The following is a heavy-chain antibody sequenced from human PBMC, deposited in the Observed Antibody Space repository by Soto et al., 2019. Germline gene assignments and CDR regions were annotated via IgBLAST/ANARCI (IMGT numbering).Heavy chain of an antibody. CDR3: ARVKYYYGSEPMHDAFDI. J-gene: IGHJ3*02. CDR2: INPSGGST. D-gene: IGHD3-10*01. CDR1: GYTFTSYY. V-gene: IGHV1-46*01. Sequence: ASVKVCCKASGYTFTSYYMHWVRQAPGQGLEWMGIINPSGGSTSYAQKFQGRVTMTRDTSTSTVYMELSSLRSEDTAVYYCARVKYYYGSEPMHDAFDIWGQGTMVPVSS.